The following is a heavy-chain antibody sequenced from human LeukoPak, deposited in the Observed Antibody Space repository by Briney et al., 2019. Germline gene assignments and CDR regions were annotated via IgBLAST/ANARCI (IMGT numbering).Heavy chain of an antibody. CDR1: GFNFINYG. V-gene: IGHV3-48*03. CDR3: ARVASDP. J-gene: IGHJ5*02. CDR2: ISSSGSTT. Sequence: GGSLRLSCAASGFNFINYGINWVRQAPGKGLEWVSYISSSGSTTDYADSVKGRFTTSRDNSKNTLYLQMNSLRVEDTAVYYCARVASDPWGQGTLVTVSS.